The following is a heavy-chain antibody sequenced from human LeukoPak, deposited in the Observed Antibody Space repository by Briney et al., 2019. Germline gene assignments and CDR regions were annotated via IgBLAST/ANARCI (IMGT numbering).Heavy chain of an antibody. CDR2: IYYRGST. CDR3: ARGGGSLAARHFDY. J-gene: IGHJ4*02. D-gene: IGHD6-6*01. CDR1: GGSISSYY. V-gene: IGHV4-59*01. Sequence: SETLSLTFTVSGGSISSYYWSWIRQPPGKGLEWIGYIYYRGSTNYNPSLKSRVTISVDTSKNQFSLKLSSVTAADTAVYYCARGGGSLAARHFDYWGQGTLVTVSS.